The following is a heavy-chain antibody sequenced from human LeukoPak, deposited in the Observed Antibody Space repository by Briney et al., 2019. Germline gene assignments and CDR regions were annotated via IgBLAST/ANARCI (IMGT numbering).Heavy chain of an antibody. J-gene: IGHJ4*02. D-gene: IGHD6-19*01. V-gene: IGHV1-2*06. CDR3: ARDSGYSSGIDY. Sequence: ASVKVSCKASGYTFTGYYMHWVRQAPGQGLEWMGRINPNSGGTIYAQKFQGRVTMTRDTSISTAYMELSRLRSDDTAVYYCARDSGYSSGIDYWGQGTLVTVSS. CDR2: INPNSGGT. CDR1: GYTFTGYY.